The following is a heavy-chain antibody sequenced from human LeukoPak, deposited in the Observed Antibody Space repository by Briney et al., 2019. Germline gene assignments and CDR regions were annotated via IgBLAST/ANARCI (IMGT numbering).Heavy chain of an antibody. Sequence: GESLKISCKGSGYIFTSYWIGWVRQMPGKGLEWMGIIYPGDSDTTYSPSFQGQVTISADKSISTACLQWSSLKASDTAMYYCARSRYSYGSYYFDYWGQGTLVTVSS. CDR2: IYPGDSDT. CDR1: GYIFTSYW. D-gene: IGHD5-18*01. V-gene: IGHV5-51*01. CDR3: ARSRYSYGSYYFDY. J-gene: IGHJ4*02.